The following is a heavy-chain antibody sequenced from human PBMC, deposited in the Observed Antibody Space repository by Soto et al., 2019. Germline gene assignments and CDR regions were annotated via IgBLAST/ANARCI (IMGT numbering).Heavy chain of an antibody. D-gene: IGHD6-6*01. J-gene: IGHJ5*02. V-gene: IGHV1-46*01. CDR3: ARGPRQLVRGWFAP. CDR1: GYTFTSYY. CDR2: INPSGGST. Sequence: QVQLVQSGAEVKKPGASVKVSCKASGYTFTSYYMHWVRQAPGQGLEWMGIINPSGGSTSYAQKFQVRVTMTRDTSTRTVYMELSSLRSQDTAVYYCARGPRQLVRGWFAPWGQGPLITVSS.